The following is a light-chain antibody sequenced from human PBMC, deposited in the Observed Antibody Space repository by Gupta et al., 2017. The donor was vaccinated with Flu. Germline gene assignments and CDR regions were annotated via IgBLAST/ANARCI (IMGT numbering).Light chain of an antibody. CDR2: GAS. J-gene: IGKJ2*01. CDR3: QQTDSTPYT. Sequence: DIQLTQSPSSLSASVVDRVTITCRASQSVGAFLNWYRQKPGRAPHLLISGASTLQSGVPSRFRGGGAGTDFSLTIESLQPEDSGTYYCQQTDSTPYTFGQGTKLEI. V-gene: IGKV1-39*01. CDR1: QSVGAF.